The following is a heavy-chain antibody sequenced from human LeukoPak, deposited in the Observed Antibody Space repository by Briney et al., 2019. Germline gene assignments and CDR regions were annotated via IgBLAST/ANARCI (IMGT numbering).Heavy chain of an antibody. V-gene: IGHV3-23*01. CDR2: ISGSGGST. CDR1: GLTFSSYA. CDR3: AKDVRDQYYYDSSGYYPNDAFDI. Sequence: GGSLRLSCAASGLTFSSYAMSWVRQAPGKGLEWVSAISGSGGSTYYADSVKGRFTISRDNSKNTLYLQMNSLRAEDTAVYYCAKDVRDQYYYDSSGYYPNDAFDIWGQGTMVTVSS. D-gene: IGHD3-22*01. J-gene: IGHJ3*02.